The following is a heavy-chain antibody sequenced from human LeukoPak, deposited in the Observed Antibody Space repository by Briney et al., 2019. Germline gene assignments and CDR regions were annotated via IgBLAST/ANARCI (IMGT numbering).Heavy chain of an antibody. CDR1: GFTFSSYG. V-gene: IGHV3-30*18. D-gene: IGHD5-18*01. CDR3: AKEKDTAMVTYYYYGMDV. J-gene: IGHJ6*02. CDR2: ISYDGSDK. Sequence: PGGSLRLSCAASGFTFSSYGMHWVRQAPGKGLEWVAVISYDGSDKYYADSVKGRFTISRDNSKNTLYLQMNSLRAEDTAVYYCAKEKDTAMVTYYYYGMDVWGQGTTVTVSS.